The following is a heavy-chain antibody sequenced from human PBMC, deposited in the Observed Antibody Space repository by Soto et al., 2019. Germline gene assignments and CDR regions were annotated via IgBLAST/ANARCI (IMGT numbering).Heavy chain of an antibody. V-gene: IGHV4-34*01. J-gene: IGHJ6*02. Sequence: SETLSLTCAVYGGSFSCYYWSWIRQPPGKGLEWSGEINHSGSTNYNPSLKSRVTISVDTSKNQFSLKLSSVTAADTAVYYCARGLPXGEWFGEPPYYYYGMDVWGQGTTVTVSS. CDR3: ARGLPXGEWFGEPPYYYYGMDV. CDR2: INHSGST. D-gene: IGHD3-10*01. CDR1: GGSFSCYY.